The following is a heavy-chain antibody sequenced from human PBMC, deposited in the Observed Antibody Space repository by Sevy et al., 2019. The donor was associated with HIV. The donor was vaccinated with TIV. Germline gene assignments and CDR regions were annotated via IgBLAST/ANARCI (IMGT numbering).Heavy chain of an antibody. CDR1: GFTLSNYW. Sequence: GGSLRLSCAASGFTLSNYWMTWVRQAPGKGLEWVAHIKQDGSEKHYVDSVKGRFTISRDNSKNSVYLQMNSLRAEDTAVYFCAREGYYDYIWGSYRYFNDYWGQGTLVTVSS. D-gene: IGHD3-16*02. J-gene: IGHJ4*02. V-gene: IGHV3-7*03. CDR2: IKQDGSEK. CDR3: AREGYYDYIWGSYRYFNDY.